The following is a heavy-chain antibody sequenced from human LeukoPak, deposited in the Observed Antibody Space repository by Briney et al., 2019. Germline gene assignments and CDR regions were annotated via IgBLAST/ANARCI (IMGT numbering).Heavy chain of an antibody. CDR3: ATDLNYGSETRGYYYYGMDV. Sequence: ASVKISCKASGYTFTGYYMHWVRQAPGQGLEWMGWINPNSGGTNYAQKFQGRVTMTEDTSTDTAYMELSSLRSEDTAVYYCATDLNYGSETRGYYYYGMDVWGQGTTVTVSS. V-gene: IGHV1-2*02. D-gene: IGHD3-10*01. J-gene: IGHJ6*02. CDR1: GYTFTGYY. CDR2: INPNSGGT.